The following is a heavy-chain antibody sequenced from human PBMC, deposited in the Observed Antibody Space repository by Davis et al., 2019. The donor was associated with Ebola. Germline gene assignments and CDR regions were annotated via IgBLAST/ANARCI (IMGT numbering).Heavy chain of an antibody. CDR3: ARFGRGIAFDI. CDR1: GFTFSDYY. D-gene: IGHD5-24*01. V-gene: IGHV3-11*06. J-gene: IGHJ3*02. CDR2: ISSSSSYT. Sequence: GESLKISCAASGFTFSDYYMSWIRQAPGKGLEWVSYISSSSSYTNYADSVKGRFTISRDNAKNSLYLQMNSLRAEDTAVYYCARFGRGIAFDIWGQGTMVTVSS.